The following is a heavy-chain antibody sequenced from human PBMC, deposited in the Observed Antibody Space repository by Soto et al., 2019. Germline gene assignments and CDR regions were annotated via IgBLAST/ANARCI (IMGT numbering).Heavy chain of an antibody. CDR1: GYSLSGYY. Sequence: ASVKVSCKASGYSLSGYYLHWVRQAPGQGPEWMGWINPNSGGTKYVQKFQGRVTMTRDTSISTVYLELGRLRSDDTAVYYCARGWGIAAPGPNWFDPWGQETLVTVSS. CDR3: ARGWGIAAPGPNWFDP. J-gene: IGHJ5*02. CDR2: INPNSGGT. D-gene: IGHD6-13*01. V-gene: IGHV1-2*02.